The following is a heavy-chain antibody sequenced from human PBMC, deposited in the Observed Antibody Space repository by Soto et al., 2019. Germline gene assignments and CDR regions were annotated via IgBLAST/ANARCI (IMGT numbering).Heavy chain of an antibody. J-gene: IGHJ4*02. CDR3: ARIGGWYDIDF. Sequence: SETLSLTCSVSGGSVSSGSFHWSWIRQPPWKGLQFIGSIFYNGTANYSPSLKNRVSISIDTSQSQFFLQLISVAAADTAVYYCARIGGWYDIDFWGQGXLVTVHS. D-gene: IGHD6-19*01. CDR1: GGSVSSGSFH. CDR2: IFYNGTA. V-gene: IGHV4-61*01.